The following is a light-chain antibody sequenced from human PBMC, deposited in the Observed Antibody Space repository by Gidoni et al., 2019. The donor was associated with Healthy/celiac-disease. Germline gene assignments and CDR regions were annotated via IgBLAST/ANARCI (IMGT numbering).Light chain of an antibody. CDR2: KAS. J-gene: IGKJ2*03. V-gene: IGKV1-5*03. CDR1: QSISSW. Sequence: DIQLTQSPSTLSASVGDSVTISCRASQSISSWSAWYQQKPGKAPKLLIYKASSLESGVPTRFSGSRAGTEITRTISSLQPDDFATYYCQQYNSYSSFGQGTKLEIK. CDR3: QQYNSYSS.